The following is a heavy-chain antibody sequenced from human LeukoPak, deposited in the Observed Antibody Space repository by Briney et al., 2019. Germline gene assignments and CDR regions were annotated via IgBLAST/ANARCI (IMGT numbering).Heavy chain of an antibody. D-gene: IGHD3-3*01. CDR3: AREGPITTNSGYYYYMDV. CDR2: IYTSGST. CDR1: GGSISSGGYY. J-gene: IGHJ6*03. V-gene: IGHV4-61*02. Sequence: PSETLSLTCTVSGGSISSGGYYWSWIRQSAGKGLEWIGRIYTSGSTNYNPSLKSRVTMSVDTSKNQFSLKLSSVTAADTAVYYCAREGPITTNSGYYYYMDVWGKGTTVTVSS.